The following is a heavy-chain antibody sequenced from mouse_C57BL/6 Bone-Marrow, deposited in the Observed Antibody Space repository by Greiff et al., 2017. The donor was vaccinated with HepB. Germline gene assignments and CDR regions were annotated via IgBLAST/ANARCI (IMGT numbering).Heavy chain of an antibody. D-gene: IGHD1-1*01. J-gene: IGHJ4*01. CDR2: ISGGGGNT. CDR1: GFTFSSYT. Sequence: VQLKESGGGLVKPGGSLKLSCAASGFTFSSYTMSWVRQTPEKRLEWVATISGGGGNTYYPDSVKGRFTISRDNAKNTLYLQMSSLRSEDTALYYCATLTTVTHYYAMDYWGQGTSVTVSS. V-gene: IGHV5-9*01. CDR3: ATLTTVTHYYAMDY.